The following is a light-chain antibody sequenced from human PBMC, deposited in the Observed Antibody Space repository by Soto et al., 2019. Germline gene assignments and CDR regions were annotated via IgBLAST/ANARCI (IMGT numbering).Light chain of an antibody. J-gene: IGLJ3*02. CDR3: ATWDDRLNGWV. V-gene: IGLV1-44*01. CDR2: GNN. Sequence: QSALTQPPSASGTPGQRVTISCSGSNSNIGSNPVNWYQQVPGTAPKLLIYGNNQRPSGVPDRFSGSKSGTSASLAISGLQSEDEADYYCATWDDRLNGWVFGGGTQVTVL. CDR1: NSNIGSNP.